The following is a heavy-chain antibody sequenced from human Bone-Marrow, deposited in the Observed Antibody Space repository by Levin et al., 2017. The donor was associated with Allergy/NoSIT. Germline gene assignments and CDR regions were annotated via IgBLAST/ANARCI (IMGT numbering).Heavy chain of an antibody. Sequence: GESLKISCKASGYTFTSYDINWVRQATGQGLEWMGWMNPNSGNTGYAQKFQGRVTMTRNTSISTAYMELSSLRSEDTAVYYCARSGWYLAEYYFDYWGQGTLVTVSS. J-gene: IGHJ4*02. CDR3: ARSGWYLAEYYFDY. CDR2: MNPNSGNT. V-gene: IGHV1-8*01. CDR1: GYTFTSYD. D-gene: IGHD6-19*01.